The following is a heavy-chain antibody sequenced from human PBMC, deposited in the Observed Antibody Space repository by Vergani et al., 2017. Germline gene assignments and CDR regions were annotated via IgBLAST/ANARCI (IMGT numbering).Heavy chain of an antibody. D-gene: IGHD3-10*01. CDR3: AREPESITMVRGVIGADY. V-gene: IGHV1-2*02. CDR2: INPNSGGT. Sequence: QVQLVQSGAEVKKPGASVKASCKASGYTFTGYYMHWVRQAPGQGLEWMGWINPNSGGTNYAQKFQGRVTMTRDMSISTAYMELSRLRSDDTAVYYCAREPESITMVRGVIGADYWGQGTLVTVSS. CDR1: GYTFTGYY. J-gene: IGHJ4*02.